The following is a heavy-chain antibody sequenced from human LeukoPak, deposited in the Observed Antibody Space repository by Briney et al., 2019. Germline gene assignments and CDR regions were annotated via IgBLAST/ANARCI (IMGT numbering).Heavy chain of an antibody. Sequence: PSETLSLTCAVYGGSFSGYYWSWIRQPPGKGLEWIGEINHSGSTNYNPSLKSRVTISVDTSKNQFSLKLSPVTAADTAVYYCARGPPIPDYGGNSLDYWGQGTLVTVSS. V-gene: IGHV4-34*01. CDR1: GGSFSGYY. CDR2: INHSGST. CDR3: ARGPPIPDYGGNSLDY. J-gene: IGHJ4*02. D-gene: IGHD4-23*01.